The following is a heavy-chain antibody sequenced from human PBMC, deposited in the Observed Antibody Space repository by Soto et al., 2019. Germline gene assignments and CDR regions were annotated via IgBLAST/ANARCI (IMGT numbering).Heavy chain of an antibody. D-gene: IGHD3-3*01. CDR1: GFTFSSYG. Sequence: PXGSLRLSCAASGFTFSSYGMNWVRQAPGKGLEWVSSISSSSSYIYYADSVKGRFTISRDNAKNSLYLQMNSLRAEDTAVYYCARDLVRGDFWSGYYDYYYYGMDVWGQGTTVTVSS. CDR2: ISSSSSYI. J-gene: IGHJ6*02. CDR3: ARDLVRGDFWSGYYDYYYYGMDV. V-gene: IGHV3-21*01.